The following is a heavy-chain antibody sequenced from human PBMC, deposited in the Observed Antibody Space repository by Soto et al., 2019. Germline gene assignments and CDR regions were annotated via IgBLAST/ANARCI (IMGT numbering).Heavy chain of an antibody. J-gene: IGHJ4*02. Sequence: KRYWKGAGYGLTSYPVGWVRQAPGQRLEWMGWINAGNGNTKYSQKFQGRVTITRDTSASTAYMELSSLRSEDTAVYYCARVGQWLALDYWGQGTLVTVSS. CDR2: INAGNGNT. D-gene: IGHD6-19*01. CDR1: GYGLTSYP. V-gene: IGHV1-3*01. CDR3: ARVGQWLALDY.